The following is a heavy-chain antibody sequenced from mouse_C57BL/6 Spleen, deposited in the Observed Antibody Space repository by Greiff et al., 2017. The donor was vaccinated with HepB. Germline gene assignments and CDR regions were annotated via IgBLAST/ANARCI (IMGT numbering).Heavy chain of an antibody. D-gene: IGHD1-1*01. V-gene: IGHV1-54*01. CDR2: INPGSGGT. J-gene: IGHJ2*01. CDR3: ARRAYYYGSSLDY. CDR1: GYAFTNYL. Sequence: VQLQQSGAELVRPGTSVKVSCKASGYAFTNYLIEWVKQRPGQGLEWIGVINPGSGGTNYNEKFKGKATLTADKSSSTAYMQLSSLTSEDSAVYFCARRAYYYGSSLDYWGQGTTLTVSS.